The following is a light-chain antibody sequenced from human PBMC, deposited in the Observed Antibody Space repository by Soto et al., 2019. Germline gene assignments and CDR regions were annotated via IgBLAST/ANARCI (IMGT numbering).Light chain of an antibody. CDR3: QHYNDWPYT. V-gene: IGKV3-15*01. J-gene: IGKJ2*01. CDR2: GAS. Sequence: MTRSPGTLSVSPGERATLSCRASQSVSNALAWYQQKPGQAPRLLIYGASTRATGIPARFSGTGSGTEFTLTISSLQSEDFAVYFCQHYNDWPYTFGQGTKLDIK. CDR1: QSVSNA.